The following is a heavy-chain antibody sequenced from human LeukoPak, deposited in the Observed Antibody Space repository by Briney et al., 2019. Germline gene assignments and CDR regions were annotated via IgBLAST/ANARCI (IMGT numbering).Heavy chain of an antibody. CDR1: GGSISSSSYY. J-gene: IGHJ4*02. V-gene: IGHV4-39*07. D-gene: IGHD6-13*01. Sequence: SETLSLTCTVSGGSISSSSYYWSWIRQPPGKGLEWIGEINHSGSTNYNPSLKSRVTISVDTSKNQFSLKLSSVTAADTAVYYCARGLGLYSSSWAYWGQGTLVTVSS. CDR2: INHSGST. CDR3: ARGLGLYSSSWAY.